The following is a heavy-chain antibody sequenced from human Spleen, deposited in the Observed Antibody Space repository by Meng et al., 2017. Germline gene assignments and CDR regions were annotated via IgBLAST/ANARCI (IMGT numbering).Heavy chain of an antibody. Sequence: QVQSVHAVAEVNNPGASVKVSCKASGYTFPHYWLHWVRRAPGQGLEWMGRINTNTGNPTYAQGFTGRFVFSLDTSVSTAYLQISSLKAEDTAVYYCAKYSSGPFDYWGQGTLVTVSS. CDR2: INTNTGNP. D-gene: IGHD6-19*01. CDR1: GYTFPHYW. V-gene: IGHV7-4-1*02. J-gene: IGHJ4*02. CDR3: AKYSSGPFDY.